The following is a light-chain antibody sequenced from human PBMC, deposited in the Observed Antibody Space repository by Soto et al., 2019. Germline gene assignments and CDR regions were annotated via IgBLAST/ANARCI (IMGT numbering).Light chain of an antibody. CDR2: DAS. CDR1: QSVNNY. V-gene: IGKV3-11*01. J-gene: IGKJ4*01. Sequence: EIVLTQSPATLSLSPGERATLSCRASQSVNNYLAWFQHKPGQAPRLLIYDASNRATGIPARFSGSGSGTDLTLTISSLEPDDFAVYYCQQRSNWLTFGGGTKVEIK. CDR3: QQRSNWLT.